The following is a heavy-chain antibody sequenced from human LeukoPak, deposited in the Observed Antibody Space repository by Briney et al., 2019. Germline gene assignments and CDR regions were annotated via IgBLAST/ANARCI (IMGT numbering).Heavy chain of an antibody. J-gene: IGHJ3*02. D-gene: IGHD1-26*01. V-gene: IGHV1-46*01. CDR1: GYTFTSYY. CDR3: ARALGSYSVRDAFDI. Sequence: ASVKVSCKASGYTFTSYYMHWVRQAPGQGLEWMGIINPSGGSTSYAQKFQGRVTMTRDMSTSTVYMELSSLRSEDTAVYYCARALGSYSVRDAFDIWGQGTMVTVSS. CDR2: INPSGGST.